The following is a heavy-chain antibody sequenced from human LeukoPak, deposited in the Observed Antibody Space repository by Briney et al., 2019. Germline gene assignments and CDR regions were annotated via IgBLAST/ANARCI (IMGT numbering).Heavy chain of an antibody. CDR3: ARDKLRTDYYDSSGYYPVDY. CDR2: INPNSGGT. V-gene: IGHV1-2*02. Sequence: ASVKVSCKASGYTFTGYYMHWVRQAPGQGLEWMGWINPNSGGTNYAQKFQGRVTMTRDTSISTAYMELSRLRSDDTAVYYCARDKLRTDYYDSSGYYPVDYWGQGTLVTVSS. CDR1: GYTFTGYY. D-gene: IGHD3-22*01. J-gene: IGHJ4*02.